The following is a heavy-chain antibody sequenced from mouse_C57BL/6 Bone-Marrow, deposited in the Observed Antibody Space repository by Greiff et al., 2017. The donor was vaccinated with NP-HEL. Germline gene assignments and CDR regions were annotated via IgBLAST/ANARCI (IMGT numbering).Heavy chain of an antibody. V-gene: IGHV5-17*01. D-gene: IGHD1-1*01. CDR1: GFTFSDYG. CDR3: ARDGTDY. CDR2: ISSGSSTI. Sequence: EVKLEESGGGLVKPGGSLKLSCAASGFTFSDYGMHWVRQAPEKGLEWVAYISSGSSTIYYADTVKGRFTISRDNAKNTLFLQMTSLRSEDTALYYCARDGTDYWGQGTTLTVSS. J-gene: IGHJ2*01.